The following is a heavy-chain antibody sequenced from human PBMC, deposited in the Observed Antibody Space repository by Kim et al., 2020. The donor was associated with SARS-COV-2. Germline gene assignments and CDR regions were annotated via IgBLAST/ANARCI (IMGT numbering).Heavy chain of an antibody. Sequence: SETLSLTCTVSGGSISSSSYYWGWIRQPPGKGLEWIGSIYYSGSTYYNPSLKSRVTISVDTSKNQFSLKLSSVTAADTAVYYCARHPGALSGLGGWFDPWGQGTLVTVSS. D-gene: IGHD3-16*01. CDR3: ARHPGALSGLGGWFDP. V-gene: IGHV4-39*01. CDR2: IYYSGST. CDR1: GGSISSSSYY. J-gene: IGHJ5*02.